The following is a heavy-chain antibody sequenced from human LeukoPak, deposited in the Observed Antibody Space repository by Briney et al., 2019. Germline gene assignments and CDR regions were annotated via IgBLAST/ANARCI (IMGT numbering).Heavy chain of an antibody. CDR2: ISYDGSNK. Sequence: HAGGSLRLSCAASGFTFSSYGMHWVRQAPGKGLEWVAVISYDGSNKYYADSVKGRFTISRDNSKNTLYLQMNSLRAEDTAVYYCAGHPHIAAAGERYYYYYMDVWGKGTTVTVSS. CDR3: AGHPHIAAAGERYYYYYMDV. J-gene: IGHJ6*03. CDR1: GFTFSSYG. V-gene: IGHV3-30*03. D-gene: IGHD6-13*01.